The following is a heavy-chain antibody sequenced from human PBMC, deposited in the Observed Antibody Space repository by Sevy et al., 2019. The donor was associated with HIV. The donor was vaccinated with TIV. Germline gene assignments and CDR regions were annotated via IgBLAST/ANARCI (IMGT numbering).Heavy chain of an antibody. J-gene: IGHJ4*02. D-gene: IGHD5-18*01. CDR2: ISTSGNTI. V-gene: IGHV3-11*01. CDR1: RFTFSDYY. CDR3: ARGVYSFGYFDY. Sequence: GESLKISCVTSRFTFSDYYMSWIRQAPGKGLEWVSYISTSGNTIYDADSVKGRFTISRDNAKNSLFLQMNSLRADDTAVYYCARGVYSFGYFDYWGQGTLVTVSS.